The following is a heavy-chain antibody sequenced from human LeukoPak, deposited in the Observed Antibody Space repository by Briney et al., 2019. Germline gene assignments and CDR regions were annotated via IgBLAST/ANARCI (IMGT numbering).Heavy chain of an antibody. CDR3: ARGETDPVGTYY. Sequence: GGSLRLSCAASGFTFSSYSMNWVRQAPGKGLEWVSSISSSSSYIYYADSVKGRFTISRDNAKNSLYLQMNSLRAEDTAVYYCARGETDPVGTYYWGQGTLVTVSS. CDR2: ISSSSSYI. CDR1: GFTFSSYS. J-gene: IGHJ4*02. D-gene: IGHD4-23*01. V-gene: IGHV3-21*01.